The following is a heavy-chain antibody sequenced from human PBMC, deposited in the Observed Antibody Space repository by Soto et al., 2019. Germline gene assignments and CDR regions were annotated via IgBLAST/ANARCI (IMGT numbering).Heavy chain of an antibody. J-gene: IGHJ6*02. CDR3: GRDLYQSVFYYGMDV. CDR2: IYPGGVNI. CDR1: GYSFTSHY. Sequence: ASVKVSCKAIGYSFTSHYMHWVRQAPGQGLEWMGTIYPGGVNIGYAQKLQGRVTMTTDTSTSTAYMELRSLRSDDTAVYYCGRDLYQSVFYYGMDVWGQGTTVTVSS. V-gene: IGHV1-46*01. D-gene: IGHD2-2*01.